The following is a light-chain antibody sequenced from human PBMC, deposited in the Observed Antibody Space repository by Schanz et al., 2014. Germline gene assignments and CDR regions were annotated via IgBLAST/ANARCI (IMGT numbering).Light chain of an antibody. J-gene: IGKJ1*01. CDR2: DAS. V-gene: IGKV1-5*01. CDR1: QSLSSR. Sequence: DIQMTQSSSTLSAFVGDRVIITCRASQSLSSRLAWYQRKPGKAPKLLIYDASSLESGVPSRFSGSGSGTEFTPTISSLQPDDFATYYCQQYNYYWGFGQGTKVEIK. CDR3: QQYNYYWG.